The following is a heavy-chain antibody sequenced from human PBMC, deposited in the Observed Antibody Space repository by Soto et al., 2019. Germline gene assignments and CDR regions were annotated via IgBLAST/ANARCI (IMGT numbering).Heavy chain of an antibody. Sequence: QVQLVESGGGVVQPGRSLRLSCAASGFTFSSYGMHWVRQAPGKGLEWVAVISYDGRNNYYADSVKGRFTIARDNSKNTMYLQMNSLRPEDTAVYYCAKDHTAMTLRCGDVWGQATPVTVSS. CDR3: AKDHTAMTLRCGDV. D-gene: IGHD5-18*01. V-gene: IGHV3-30*18. CDR1: GFTFSSYG. CDR2: ISYDGRNN. J-gene: IGHJ6*02.